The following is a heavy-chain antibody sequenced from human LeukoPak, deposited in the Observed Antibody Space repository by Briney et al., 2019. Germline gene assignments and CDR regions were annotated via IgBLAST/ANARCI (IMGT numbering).Heavy chain of an antibody. Sequence: SETLSLTCTVSGGSISSYYGSWIRQPPGKGLEGSGYIYYSGITNYTPSLKSRVTISVDTSKNQFSLKLSSVTAADTAVYYCARGVYIAAAQYGYWGQGTLVTVSS. CDR2: IYYSGIT. CDR1: GGSISSYY. D-gene: IGHD6-13*01. CDR3: ARGVYIAAAQYGY. V-gene: IGHV4-59*01. J-gene: IGHJ4*02.